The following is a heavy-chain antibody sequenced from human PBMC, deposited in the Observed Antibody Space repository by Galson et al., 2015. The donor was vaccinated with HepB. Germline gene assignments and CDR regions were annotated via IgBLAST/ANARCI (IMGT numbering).Heavy chain of an antibody. D-gene: IGHD1-26*01. V-gene: IGHV1-46*03. CDR1: GYTFTDYY. J-gene: IGHJ4*02. CDR2: INHNIGTT. Sequence: SVKVSCKATGYTFTDYYMHWVRQAPGQRLEWMGIINHNIGTTNYAQKFQGRATMTRDTSTSTVYMELSSLRSEDTAVYYCTSPGGSGSFQSFDYWGQGTLVTVSS. CDR3: TSPGGSGSFQSFDY.